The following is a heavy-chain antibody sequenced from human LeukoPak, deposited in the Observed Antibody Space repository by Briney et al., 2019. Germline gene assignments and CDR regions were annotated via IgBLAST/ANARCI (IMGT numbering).Heavy chain of an antibody. CDR1: GGSISSSSYY. D-gene: IGHD2-2*02. Sequence: PSETLSLTCTVSGGSISSSSYYWGWIRQPPGKGLEWIGCIYYTGSTYYNPSLKSRVTISVDTSKNQFSLKLSSVTAADTAVYYCARGYCSSTSCYIFDYWGQGTLVTVSS. CDR2: IYYTGST. J-gene: IGHJ4*02. CDR3: ARGYCSSTSCYIFDY. V-gene: IGHV4-39*01.